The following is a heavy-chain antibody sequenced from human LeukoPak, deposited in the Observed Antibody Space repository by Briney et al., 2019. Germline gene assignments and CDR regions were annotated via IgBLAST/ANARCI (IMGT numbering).Heavy chain of an antibody. CDR3: AKAPVTSCRGAYCYPFDS. J-gene: IGHJ4*02. CDR2: ISSSGSTI. D-gene: IGHD2-21*01. CDR1: GFTFSDYY. Sequence: GGSLRLSCAASGFTFSDYYMSWIRQAPGKGLEWVSYISSSGSTIYYADSVKGRFTISRDNAKNSLYLQMNSLRAEDTAVYFCAKAPVTSCRGAYCYPFDSWGQGTLVTVSS. V-gene: IGHV3-11*01.